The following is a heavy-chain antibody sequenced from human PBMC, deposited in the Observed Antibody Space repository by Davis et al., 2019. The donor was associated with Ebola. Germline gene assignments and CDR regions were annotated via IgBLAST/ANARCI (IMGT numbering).Heavy chain of an antibody. CDR2: ISGSSSTI. J-gene: IGHJ5*02. Sequence: GESLKISCAASGFTFSSYSLNWVRQAPGKGLEWVSHISGSSSTIYYADSVTVRFTISRDYVKYSLFLQMNSLRDEHTAVYYCARGEGDAWGLRTLVTVSS. V-gene: IGHV3-48*02. CDR3: ARGEGDA. CDR1: GFTFSSYS.